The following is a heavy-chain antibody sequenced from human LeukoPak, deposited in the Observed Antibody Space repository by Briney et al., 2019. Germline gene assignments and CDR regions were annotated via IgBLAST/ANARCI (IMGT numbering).Heavy chain of an antibody. D-gene: IGHD5-24*01. CDR3: ARDGDGYNSPRLGFDY. J-gene: IGHJ4*02. CDR2: VIPIFGTA. V-gene: IGHV1-69*13. CDR1: GGTFSSYA. Sequence: ASVKVSCKASGGTFSSYAISWVRQAPGQGLDWMGGVIPIFGTANYAQKFQGRVTITADESTSTAYMELRSMRSEDTAVYYCARDGDGYNSPRLGFDYWGQGTLVTV.